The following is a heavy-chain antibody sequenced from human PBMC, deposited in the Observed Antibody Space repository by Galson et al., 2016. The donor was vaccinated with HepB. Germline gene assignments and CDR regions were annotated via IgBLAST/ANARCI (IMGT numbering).Heavy chain of an antibody. Sequence: ETLSLTCTVSGGSISSTGYYWDWIRQPPGKGLEWIGSIYYSGSSYYNPSLKSRVTTSVGTSKNQLSLKLNSVTAADTAVYYCARTLFCAGDCDAFDIWGQGTVVTVSS. CDR1: GGSISSTGYY. D-gene: IGHD2-21*02. J-gene: IGHJ3*02. CDR3: ARTLFCAGDCDAFDI. V-gene: IGHV4-39*07. CDR2: IYYSGSS.